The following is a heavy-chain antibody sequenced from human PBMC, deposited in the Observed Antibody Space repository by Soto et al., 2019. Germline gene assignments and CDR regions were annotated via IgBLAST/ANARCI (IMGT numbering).Heavy chain of an antibody. D-gene: IGHD6-19*01. CDR2: ISASGEKP. Sequence: EVHLLESGGGVVQPGKSLKISCATSGFAFSDYPMTWVRQPPGQGLEWVSGISASGEKPYYADSVKGRFTISRDNSKNTLSLQMNSLRVEDTGIYYCVKLEWLEFGGDYWGQGTLVTVSS. CDR1: GFAFSDYP. V-gene: IGHV3-23*01. CDR3: VKLEWLEFGGDY. J-gene: IGHJ4*02.